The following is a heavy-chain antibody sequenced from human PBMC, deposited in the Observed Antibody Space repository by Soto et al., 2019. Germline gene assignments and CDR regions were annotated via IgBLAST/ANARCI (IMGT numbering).Heavy chain of an antibody. D-gene: IGHD4-17*01. CDR2: IYYSGST. J-gene: IGHJ4*02. Sequence: QVQLQESGPGLVKPSETLSLTCTVSGGSISSYYWRWIRQPPGKGLEWIGYIYYSGSTNYNPSLQXRVTISVATSTNQFSLKLSSVTAADTAVYYCARRYGGHFDYWGQGTLVTVSS. CDR3: ARRYGGHFDY. V-gene: IGHV4-59*08. CDR1: GGSISSYY.